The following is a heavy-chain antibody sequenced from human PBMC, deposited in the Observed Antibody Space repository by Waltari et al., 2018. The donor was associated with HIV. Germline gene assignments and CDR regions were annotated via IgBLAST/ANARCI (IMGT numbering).Heavy chain of an antibody. CDR2: TIPIFGTA. V-gene: IGHV1-69*06. Sequence: QVQLVQSGAEVKKPGSPVQVSTKASGATFSRYAISWVRQAPGQGLEWLGGTIPIFGTANYAQKFQGRVTITADRSTSTAYMELSSLGSEDSAMYYCARDRGPLLFYFDYWGQGTLVTVSS. CDR1: GATFSRYA. D-gene: IGHD2-8*02. J-gene: IGHJ4*02. CDR3: ARDRGPLLFYFDY.